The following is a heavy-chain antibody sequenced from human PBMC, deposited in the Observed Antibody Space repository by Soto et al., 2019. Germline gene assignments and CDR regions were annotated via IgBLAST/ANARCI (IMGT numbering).Heavy chain of an antibody. CDR1: GFSFGRNA. D-gene: IGHD3-3*01. CDR3: AKIYDFWSRHHDSFDV. CDR2: TSGSGGDT. V-gene: IGHV3-23*01. Sequence: QLFESGGGLVQPGGSLRLSCVASGFSFGRNAMTWVRQAPGKGLEWVSGTSGSGGDTYYADSVKGRFTISRDNPKNTLYLQMNSLRVEDTAVFYCAKIYDFWSRHHDSFDVWGQGTLVTVSS. J-gene: IGHJ3*01.